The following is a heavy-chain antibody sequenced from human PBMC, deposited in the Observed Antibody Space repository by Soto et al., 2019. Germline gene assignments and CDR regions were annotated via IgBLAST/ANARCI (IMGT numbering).Heavy chain of an antibody. D-gene: IGHD5-12*01. Sequence: SETLSLTCAVYGGSFSGYYWSWIRQPPGKGLEWIGEINHSGSTNYNPSLRSRVTISVDTSKNQFSLKLSSVTAADTAVYYCARSLATIIYYYYGMDVWGQGTTVTVSS. CDR2: INHSGST. CDR1: GGSFSGYY. CDR3: ARSLATIIYYYYGMDV. J-gene: IGHJ6*02. V-gene: IGHV4-34*01.